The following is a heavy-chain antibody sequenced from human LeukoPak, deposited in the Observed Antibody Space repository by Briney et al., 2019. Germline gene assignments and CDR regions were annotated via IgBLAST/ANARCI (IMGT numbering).Heavy chain of an antibody. Sequence: GRSLRLSCAASGFTFDDYAMHGVRQVPGKGLEWVSGISWNSGSIGYAASVTGRFTISRDSAKNSLYLQMNSLRAEDTALYYCAKGTGYSYGNNWFDPWGQGTLVTVSS. CDR2: ISWNSGSI. D-gene: IGHD5-18*01. V-gene: IGHV3-9*01. CDR1: GFTFDDYA. CDR3: AKGTGYSYGNNWFDP. J-gene: IGHJ5*02.